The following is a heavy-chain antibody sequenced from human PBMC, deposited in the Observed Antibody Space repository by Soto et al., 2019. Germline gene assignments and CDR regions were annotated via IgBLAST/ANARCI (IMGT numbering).Heavy chain of an antibody. CDR3: ARALYCSGGSCSPLRGMDV. D-gene: IGHD2-15*01. Sequence: SETLSLTCAVSGYSISSGYYWGWIRQPPGKGLEWIGTIYHSGSTYYNPSLKSRVTISVDTSKNQFSLKLSSVTAADTALYYCARALYCSGGSCSPLRGMDVWGQGTTVTVSS. V-gene: IGHV4-38-2*01. J-gene: IGHJ6*02. CDR2: IYHSGST. CDR1: GYSISSGYY.